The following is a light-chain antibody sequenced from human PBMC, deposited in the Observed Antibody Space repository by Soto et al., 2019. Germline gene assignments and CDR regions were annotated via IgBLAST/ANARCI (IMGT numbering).Light chain of an antibody. Sequence: IHMTQSPSTLSGSVGDRVTITCRASQTISSWLAWYQQKPGKAPKLLIHKASSLQSGVPSRFSGSGSGTDFTLTISSLHPDDFATYYCQQCNSYSPTFGQGTKVDIK. CDR3: QQCNSYSPT. CDR1: QTISSW. CDR2: KAS. V-gene: IGKV1-5*03. J-gene: IGKJ1*01.